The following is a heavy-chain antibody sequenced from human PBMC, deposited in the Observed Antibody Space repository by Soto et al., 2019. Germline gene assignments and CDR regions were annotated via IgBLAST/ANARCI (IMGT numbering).Heavy chain of an antibody. V-gene: IGHV1-46*01. CDR3: ARDDRHYDILTGYPY. Sequence: QVQLVQSGAEVKKPGASVKVSCKASGYTFTSYYMHWVRQAPGQGLAWMGIINPSGGSTSYAQKFQGRVTRTRDMSTSTVYMELSRLRSEDTAVYYCARDDRHYDILTGYPYWGQGTLVTVSS. J-gene: IGHJ4*02. D-gene: IGHD3-9*01. CDR2: INPSGGST. CDR1: GYTFTSYY.